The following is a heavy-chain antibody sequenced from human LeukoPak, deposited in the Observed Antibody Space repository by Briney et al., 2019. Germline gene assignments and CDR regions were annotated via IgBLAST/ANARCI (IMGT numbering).Heavy chain of an antibody. D-gene: IGHD3-10*01. Sequence: PSETLSLTCAVYGGSFSGYYWSWIRQPPGKGLEWIGEINHSGSTNYNPSLKSRATISVGTSKNQFSLKLSSVTAADTAVYYCASPRRYGSGRGFDYWGQGTLVTVSS. CDR1: GGSFSGYY. CDR2: INHSGST. J-gene: IGHJ4*02. V-gene: IGHV4-34*01. CDR3: ASPRRYGSGRGFDY.